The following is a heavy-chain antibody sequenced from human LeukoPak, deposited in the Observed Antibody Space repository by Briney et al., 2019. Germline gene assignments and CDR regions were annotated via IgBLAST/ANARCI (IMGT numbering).Heavy chain of an antibody. CDR1: GFTFSSYS. J-gene: IGHJ4*02. Sequence: GGSLRLSCAASGFTFSSYSMNWVRQTPGKGLEWVSSISSSSSYIYYADSVKGRFTISGDNAKNSLYLQMNSLRAEDTAVYYCARDRDDFGSRPLDYWGQGTLVTVSS. CDR2: ISSSSSYI. CDR3: ARDRDDFGSRPLDY. V-gene: IGHV3-21*01. D-gene: IGHD3-3*01.